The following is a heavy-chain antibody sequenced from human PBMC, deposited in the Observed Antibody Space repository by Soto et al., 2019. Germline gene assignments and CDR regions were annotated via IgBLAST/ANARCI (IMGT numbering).Heavy chain of an antibody. V-gene: IGHV4-39*01. CDR3: ARHALSYYDFWSGYHTSNMDYGMDV. CDR1: GGSISSSSYY. CDR2: IYYSGST. J-gene: IGHJ6*02. Sequence: TLSLTCTVSGGSISSSSYYWGWIRQPPGKGLAWIGSIYYSGSTYYNPSLKSRVTISVDTSKNQFSLKLSSVTAADMAVYYCARHALSYYDFWSGYHTSNMDYGMDVWGQGTTVTVSS. D-gene: IGHD3-3*01.